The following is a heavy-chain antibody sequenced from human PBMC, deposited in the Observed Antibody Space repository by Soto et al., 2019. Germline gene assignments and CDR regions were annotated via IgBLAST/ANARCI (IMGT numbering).Heavy chain of an antibody. CDR1: GFTFSSYS. CDR3: ARDYSDGDYDSDSYYYYYMDV. V-gene: IGHV3-21*01. Sequence: GGSLRLSCAASGFTFSSYSMNWVRQAPGKGLEWVSSISSSSSYIYYADSVKGRFTISRDNAKNSLYLQMNSLRAEDTAVYYCARDYSDGDYDSDSYYYYYMDVWGKGTTVTVSS. CDR2: ISSSSSYI. D-gene: IGHD4-17*01. J-gene: IGHJ6*03.